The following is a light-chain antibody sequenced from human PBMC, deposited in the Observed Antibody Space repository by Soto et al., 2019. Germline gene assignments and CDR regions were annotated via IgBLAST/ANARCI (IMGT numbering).Light chain of an antibody. V-gene: IGKV3D-20*02. CDR3: QQSFIAPWT. Sequence: EIVLTQSPGTLSLSPGERATLSCRASQSVSNNYLAWYQQKPGQAPRLLIYAASTLQSGVPSRFSGSGSGTDFTLTLSSLQAEDSATYYCQQSFIAPWTFGQGTKVEIK. J-gene: IGKJ1*01. CDR2: AAS. CDR1: QSVSNNY.